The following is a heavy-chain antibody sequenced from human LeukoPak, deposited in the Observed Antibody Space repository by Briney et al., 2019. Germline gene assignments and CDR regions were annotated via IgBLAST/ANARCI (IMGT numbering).Heavy chain of an antibody. CDR2: MNHNSGNT. CDR1: GYTFTSYD. J-gene: IGHJ6*02. D-gene: IGHD3-9*01. Sequence: EASVKVSCKASGYTFTSYDINWVRQATGQGLEGMGWMNHNSGNTGYAQKFQGRVTMTRNTSISTAYIELSSLRSEDTAVYYCARVQSRVGVLRYFDWFFGMDVWGQGTTVTVSS. CDR3: ARVQSRVGVLRYFDWFFGMDV. V-gene: IGHV1-8*01.